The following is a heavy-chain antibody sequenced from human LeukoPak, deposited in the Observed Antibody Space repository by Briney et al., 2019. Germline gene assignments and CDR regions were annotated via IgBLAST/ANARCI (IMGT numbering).Heavy chain of an antibody. Sequence: ASVKVSCKASGYTFTSYGISWVRQAPGQGLEWMGWISAYNGNTNYAQKLQGRVTMTRNTSISTAYMELSSLRSEDTAVYYCARAPRGRWIQLCYYWGQGTLATVSS. CDR3: ARAPRGRWIQLCYY. CDR2: ISAYNGNT. CDR1: GYTFTSYG. J-gene: IGHJ4*02. D-gene: IGHD5-18*01. V-gene: IGHV1-18*01.